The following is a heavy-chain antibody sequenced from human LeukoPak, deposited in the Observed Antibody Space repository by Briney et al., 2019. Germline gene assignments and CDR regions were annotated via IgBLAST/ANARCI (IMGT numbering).Heavy chain of an antibody. V-gene: IGHV4-39*01. Sequence: SETPSLTCTVSGDSISSSDYYWGWIRQPPGKGLEWIGCIYYSGSTYYTPSLKSRVTISVDTSKTQFSLKLSSVTAADTAVYYCARHSTSWSPSPDYWGQGTLVIVSS. D-gene: IGHD2-2*01. J-gene: IGHJ4*02. CDR2: IYYSGST. CDR3: ARHSTSWSPSPDY. CDR1: GDSISSSDYY.